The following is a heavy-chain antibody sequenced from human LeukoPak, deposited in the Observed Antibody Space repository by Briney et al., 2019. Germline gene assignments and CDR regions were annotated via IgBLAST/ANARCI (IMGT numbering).Heavy chain of an antibody. V-gene: IGHV1-2*02. CDR1: GHTFTGYY. CDR2: INPNSGGT. D-gene: IGHD3-3*01. Sequence: ASVKVSCKASGHTFTGYYMHWVRQAPGQGLEWMGWINPNSGGTNYAQKFQGRVTMTRDTSISTAYMELSRLRSDDTAVYYCARDFGSGIFGVVSPDYWGQGTLVTVSS. J-gene: IGHJ4*02. CDR3: ARDFGSGIFGVVSPDY.